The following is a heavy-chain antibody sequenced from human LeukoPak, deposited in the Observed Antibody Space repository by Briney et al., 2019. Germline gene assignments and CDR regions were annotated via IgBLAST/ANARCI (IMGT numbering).Heavy chain of an antibody. CDR2: IYHNGGT. CDR3: ARHLRAVAGGRYFDY. D-gene: IGHD6-19*01. V-gene: IGHV4-59*08. CDR1: GGSISGYY. J-gene: IGHJ4*02. Sequence: SETLSLTCTVSGGSISGYYWSWIRQPPGKGLEWIGYIYHNGGTNYNPSLQSRLTISVDASKNQFSLKLSSVTAADTAVYYCARHLRAVAGGRYFDYWGQGTQVTVSS.